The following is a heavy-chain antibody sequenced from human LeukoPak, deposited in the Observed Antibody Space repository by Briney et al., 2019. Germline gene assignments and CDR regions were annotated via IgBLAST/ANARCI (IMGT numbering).Heavy chain of an antibody. D-gene: IGHD4-17*01. CDR1: GFTLDDYA. CDR3: AKDWAATVRGTDY. Sequence: PGGSLRLSCAASGFTLDDYAMHWVRQVPGKGLEWVSGISWNSGRIGYADSVKGRFTISRDNAKNSLYLQMNSLRAEDTALYYCAKDWAATVRGTDYWGQGTLVTVSS. J-gene: IGHJ4*02. V-gene: IGHV3-9*01. CDR2: ISWNSGRI.